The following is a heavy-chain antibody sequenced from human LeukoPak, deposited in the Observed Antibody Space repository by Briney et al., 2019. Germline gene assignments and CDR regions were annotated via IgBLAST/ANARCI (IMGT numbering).Heavy chain of an antibody. CDR1: GGSISSYY. V-gene: IGHV4-59*01. J-gene: IGHJ5*02. D-gene: IGHD2/OR15-2a*01. Sequence: SETLSLTCTVSGGSISSYYWSWIRQPPGKGLEWIGYIYSSGSTKYNPSLKSRVTISVDTSKNQFSLKLSSLTAADTAVYCCSTGVPGPSMPTWGQGTLVTVSS. CDR2: IYSSGST. CDR3: STGVPGPSMPT.